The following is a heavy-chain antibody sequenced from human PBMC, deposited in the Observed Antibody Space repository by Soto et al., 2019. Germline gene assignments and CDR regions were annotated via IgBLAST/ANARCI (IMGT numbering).Heavy chain of an antibody. J-gene: IGHJ4*02. D-gene: IGHD6-13*01. V-gene: IGHV1-2*02. CDR3: ARDLRGAAAGTSMGY. CDR2: INPNSGGT. Sequence: QVQLVQSGAEVKKPGASVKVSCKASGYTFTGYYMHWVRQAPGQGLEWMGWINPNSGGTNYAQKFQGRVTMTRDTSISTDYMELSRLRSDDTAVYYCARDLRGAAAGTSMGYWGQGTLVTVSS. CDR1: GYTFTGYY.